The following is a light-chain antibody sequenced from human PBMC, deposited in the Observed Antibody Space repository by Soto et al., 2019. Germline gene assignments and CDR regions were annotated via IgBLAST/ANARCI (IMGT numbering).Light chain of an antibody. Sequence: DIEMTQSPSSLSASVGDRVIITCRARQDIRNYLNWYQENPGRAPQLLIYDTSKLQTGVPSRFSGSGSRTDFASSISSQQPEDIVIYYYQQHKCVRLSFGGVIRVDI. J-gene: IGKJ4*01. V-gene: IGKV1-33*01. CDR1: QDIRNY. CDR2: DTS. CDR3: QQHKCVRLS.